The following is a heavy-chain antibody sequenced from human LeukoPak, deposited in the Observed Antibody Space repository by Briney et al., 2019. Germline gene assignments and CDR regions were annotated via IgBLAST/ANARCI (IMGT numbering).Heavy chain of an antibody. CDR1: GGSISSSNW. Sequence: SETLSLTCAVSGGSISSSNWWSWVRQPPGKGLEWIGYIYYSGSTNYNPSLKSRVTISVDTSKNQFSLKLSSVTAADTAVYYCARGEVYSSSWYSYYYYYMDVWGKGTTVTISS. V-gene: IGHV4-4*02. CDR2: IYYSGST. CDR3: ARGEVYSSSWYSYYYYYMDV. J-gene: IGHJ6*03. D-gene: IGHD6-13*01.